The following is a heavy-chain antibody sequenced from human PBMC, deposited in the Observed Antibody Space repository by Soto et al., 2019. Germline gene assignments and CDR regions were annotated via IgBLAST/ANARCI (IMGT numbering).Heavy chain of an antibody. J-gene: IGHJ4*02. D-gene: IGHD3-10*01. CDR1: GYTFTSYY. CDR2: INPSGGST. V-gene: IGHV1-46*01. CDR3: AKELTPLLWFGESPFDY. Sequence: ASVKVSCKASGYTFTSYYMHWVRQAPGQGLEWMGIINPSGGSTSYAQKFQGRVTMTRDTSTSTVYMELSSLRSEDTAVYYCAKELTPLLWFGESPFDYWGQGTLATVSS.